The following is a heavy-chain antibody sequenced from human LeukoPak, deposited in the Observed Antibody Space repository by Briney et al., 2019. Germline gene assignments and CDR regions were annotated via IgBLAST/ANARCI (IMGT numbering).Heavy chain of an antibody. CDR2: IWYDGSNK. Sequence: GRSLRLSCAASGFTFSSYGMHWVRQAPGKGLEWVAVIWYDGSNKYYADSVKGRFTISRDNSKNTLYLQMNSLRAEDTAVYYCARDRGATATTYAFDIWGQGTMVTVSS. CDR1: GFTFSSYG. D-gene: IGHD4-17*01. V-gene: IGHV3-33*01. CDR3: ARDRGATATTYAFDI. J-gene: IGHJ3*02.